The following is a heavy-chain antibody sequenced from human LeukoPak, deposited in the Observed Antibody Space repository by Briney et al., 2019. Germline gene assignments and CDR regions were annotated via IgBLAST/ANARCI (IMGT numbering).Heavy chain of an antibody. CDR1: GFTFSSYE. CDR2: ISSSSNYI. V-gene: IGHV3-21*01. J-gene: IGHJ6*04. Sequence: GGSLRLSCAASGFTFSSYEMNWVRQAPGKGLEWVSSISSSSNYIYYADSVRGRFTVSRDNAKNSLYLQMNSLRAEDTAVYYCARGFYYGLDVWGKGTTVTISS. CDR3: ARGFYYGLDV.